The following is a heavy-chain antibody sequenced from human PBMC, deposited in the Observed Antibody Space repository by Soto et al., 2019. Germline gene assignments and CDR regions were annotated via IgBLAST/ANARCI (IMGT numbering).Heavy chain of an antibody. D-gene: IGHD2-15*01. CDR1: GGSITTGGYY. Sequence: ASETLSLTCTVSGGSITTGGYYWSWIRQLPGKGLEWIGHRYYSESTYYNPSLKSRVSISLDTSKNQFSLKLSFVTAADTAMYYCARTKCSGGSCYSWSLDYRGQGTPVTVSS. CDR2: RYYSEST. CDR3: ARTKCSGGSCYSWSLDY. V-gene: IGHV4-31*03. J-gene: IGHJ4*02.